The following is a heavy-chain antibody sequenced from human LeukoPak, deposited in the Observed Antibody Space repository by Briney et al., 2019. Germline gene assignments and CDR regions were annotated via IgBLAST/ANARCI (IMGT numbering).Heavy chain of an antibody. CDR3: ARERIVVVIATALPDY. Sequence: GGSLRLSCAASGFTFDNYGIHWVRQAPGKGLEWVAFIRNDGSDKYYADFVKGRFTISRDNSKNTLYLQMNSLRAEDTAVYYCARERIVVVIATALPDYWGQGTLVTVSS. V-gene: IGHV3-30*02. CDR2: IRNDGSDK. CDR1: GFTFDNYG. J-gene: IGHJ4*02. D-gene: IGHD2-21*01.